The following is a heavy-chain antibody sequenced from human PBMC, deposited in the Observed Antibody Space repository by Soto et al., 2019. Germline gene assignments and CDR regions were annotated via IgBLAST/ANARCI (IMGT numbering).Heavy chain of an antibody. D-gene: IGHD5-12*01. J-gene: IGHJ4*02. CDR3: ARGGYSGYGVFDY. Sequence: QVQLVQSGAEVKKPGSSVKVSCKASGGTFSSYAISWVRQAPGQGLEWMGGIIPIFGTANYAQKFQGRVTITADESTSTAYMELSSLRSEDKAVHYCARGGYSGYGVFDYLGQGTLVNVSS. CDR2: IIPIFGTA. CDR1: GGTFSSYA. V-gene: IGHV1-69*12.